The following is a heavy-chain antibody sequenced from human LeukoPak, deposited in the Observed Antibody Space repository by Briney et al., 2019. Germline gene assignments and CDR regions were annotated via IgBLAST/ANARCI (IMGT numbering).Heavy chain of an antibody. Sequence: SVKVSSKASGGTFSSYAISWVRQAPGQGLEWMGRIIPIFGIANYAQKFQGRVTITADKSTSTAYMELSSLRSEDTAVYYCAAEYSYGFMDVWGQGTTVTVSS. CDR2: IIPIFGIA. CDR1: GGTFSSYA. CDR3: AAEYSYGFMDV. J-gene: IGHJ6*02. D-gene: IGHD5-18*01. V-gene: IGHV1-69*04.